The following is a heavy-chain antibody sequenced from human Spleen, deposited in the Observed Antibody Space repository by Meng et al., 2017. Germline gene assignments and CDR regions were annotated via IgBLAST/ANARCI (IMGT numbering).Heavy chain of an antibody. J-gene: IGHJ4*02. V-gene: IGHV1-69*01. CDR1: GGTFSSYA. CDR3: ARLTTVTQPGMDY. CDR2: MIPIFGTA. D-gene: IGHD1-1*01. Sequence: QVQLVQSGAEVKKPGSSLKRSCKASGGTFSSYAISWVRQAPGQGLEWMGGMIPIFGTANYAQKFLGRVTITADESTTTAYMELSSLRSEDTAVYYCARLTTVTQPGMDYWGQGTLVTVSS.